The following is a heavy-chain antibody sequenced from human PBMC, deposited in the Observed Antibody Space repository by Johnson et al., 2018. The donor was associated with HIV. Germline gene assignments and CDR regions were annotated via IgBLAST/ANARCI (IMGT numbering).Heavy chain of an antibody. CDR3: ARGGSDVFDI. J-gene: IGHJ3*02. Sequence: QVQLVESGGGVVQPGRSLRLSCAASGFTFSTYAIHWVRQAPGKGLEWVAIISYDGSTKYYADSVKGRFTISRDNSKNSLYLQMNSLRADDTAVYYCARGGSDVFDIWGRGTMVTVSS. CDR2: ISYDGSTK. V-gene: IGHV3-30-3*01. D-gene: IGHD3-16*01. CDR1: GFTFSTYA.